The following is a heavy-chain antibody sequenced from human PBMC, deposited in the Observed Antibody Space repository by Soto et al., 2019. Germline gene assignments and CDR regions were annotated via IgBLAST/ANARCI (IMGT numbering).Heavy chain of an antibody. CDR1: GFTFSDYA. V-gene: IGHV3-23*01. Sequence: EVQLLESGGGLVQPGGSLRLSCAASGFTFSDYAMTWVRQAPGKGLEWVSAISGSGGSKYYADSVKGRFTISRDNPKNKLYLQMHSLRAEDTAVYYCATASSQQLGWYWGQGTLVTVSS. CDR2: ISGSGGSK. J-gene: IGHJ4*02. CDR3: ATASSQQLGWY. D-gene: IGHD6-6*01.